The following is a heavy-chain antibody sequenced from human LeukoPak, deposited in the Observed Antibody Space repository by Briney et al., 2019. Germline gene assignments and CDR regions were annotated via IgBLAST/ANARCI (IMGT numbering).Heavy chain of an antibody. CDR2: ISGSGDAT. J-gene: IGHJ3*02. Sequence: GGSLRLSCAASGFRFSDYAMTWVRQAPGKGLEWVSTISGSGDATYYADSVKGRFTISRDNSKNTLYLQMNSLRAEDTAVYYCAKRDSSGWYGDAFDIWGQGTMVTVSS. CDR1: GFRFSDYA. D-gene: IGHD6-19*01. CDR3: AKRDSSGWYGDAFDI. V-gene: IGHV3-23*01.